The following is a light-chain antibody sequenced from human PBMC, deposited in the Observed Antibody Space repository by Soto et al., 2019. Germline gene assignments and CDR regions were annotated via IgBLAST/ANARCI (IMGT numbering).Light chain of an antibody. CDR2: DAS. V-gene: IGKV1-5*01. J-gene: IGKJ1*01. Sequence: VRMSQSPSTHSTTVGDRVTITCRASQSISSWLAWYQQKPGKAPKLLIYDASSLESGVPSRFSGSGSGTEFTLTISSLQPDDFATYYCQQYNSYSPWTFGQGTKV. CDR3: QQYNSYSPWT. CDR1: QSISSW.